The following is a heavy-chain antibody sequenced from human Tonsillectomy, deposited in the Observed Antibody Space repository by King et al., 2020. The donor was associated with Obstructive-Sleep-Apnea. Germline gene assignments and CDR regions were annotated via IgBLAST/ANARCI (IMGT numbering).Heavy chain of an antibody. D-gene: IGHD2/OR15-2a*01. Sequence: QVQLQESGPGLVKSSETLSLTCTVSGGSISSYYWSWIRQPPGKGLEWIGYVYYGGSTNYNPSLKSRVTISRDTSKNQFSLKLGSVTAADTAMYYCARILYHYGMDVWGQGTTVTVSS. CDR3: ARILYHYGMDV. CDR1: GGSISSYY. J-gene: IGHJ6*02. V-gene: IGHV4-59*01. CDR2: VYYGGST.